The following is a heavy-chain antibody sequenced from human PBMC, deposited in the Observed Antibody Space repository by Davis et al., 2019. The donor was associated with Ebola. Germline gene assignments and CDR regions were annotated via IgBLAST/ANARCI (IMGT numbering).Heavy chain of an antibody. Sequence: GESLKISCAASGFNFSSYAMHWVRQAPGKGLEWVAVISYDGNNKYYADSVKGRFTISRDNSKNTLYLQMNSLRAEDTAVYYCARDFELWGSYGMDVWGQGTTVTVSS. CDR1: GFNFSSYA. D-gene: IGHD5-18*01. V-gene: IGHV3-30-3*01. CDR3: ARDFELWGSYGMDV. CDR2: ISYDGNNK. J-gene: IGHJ6*02.